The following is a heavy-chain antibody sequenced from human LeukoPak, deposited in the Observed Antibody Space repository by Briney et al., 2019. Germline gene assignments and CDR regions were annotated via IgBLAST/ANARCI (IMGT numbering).Heavy chain of an antibody. Sequence: GGSLRLSCTASGFTFSNYAVSWVRQAPGKGLEWISGISGSSDTTYYADAVKGRFTISRDNSKNTLFLQMSSLRAEDTAVYYCVKSGTFFLYYFDSWGQGTQLTVSS. V-gene: IGHV3-23*01. CDR3: VKSGTFFLYYFDS. J-gene: IGHJ4*02. CDR1: GFTFSNYA. CDR2: ISGSSDTT. D-gene: IGHD1-26*01.